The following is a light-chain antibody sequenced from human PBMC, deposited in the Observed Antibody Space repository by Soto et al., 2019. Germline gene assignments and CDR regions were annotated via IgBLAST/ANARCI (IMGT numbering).Light chain of an antibody. V-gene: IGKV3-20*01. CDR2: GAS. Sequence: EIVLTQSPCTLFLSLGERATLSCRATQSISSNYLAWFQQKPGQAPRLLIYGASIRATGIPDRFSGTGSGADFTLTISRLEPEDFAVYYCHQYGNSPPWTFGQGTKVDIK. J-gene: IGKJ1*01. CDR3: HQYGNSPPWT. CDR1: QSISSNY.